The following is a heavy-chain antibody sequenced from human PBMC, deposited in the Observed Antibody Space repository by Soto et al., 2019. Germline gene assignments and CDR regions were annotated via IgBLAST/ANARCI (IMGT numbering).Heavy chain of an antibody. CDR3: ARVSVVVPAATHYYYGMDV. D-gene: IGHD2-2*01. V-gene: IGHV1-69*01. J-gene: IGHJ6*02. Sequence: QVQLVQSGAEVKKPGSSVKVSCKASGGTFSSYAISWVRQAPGQGLEWMGGSIPIFGTANYAQKFQGRVTITADESTSTAYMELSSLRSEDTAVYYCARVSVVVPAATHYYYGMDVWGQGTTVTVSS. CDR1: GGTFSSYA. CDR2: SIPIFGTA.